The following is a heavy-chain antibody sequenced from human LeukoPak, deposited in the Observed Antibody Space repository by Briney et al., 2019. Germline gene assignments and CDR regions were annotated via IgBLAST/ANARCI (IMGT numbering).Heavy chain of an antibody. V-gene: IGHV3-21*01. CDR1: GFSFSSFG. CDR2: ISSSSAYI. CDR3: ARVGCISTSCYDLDY. D-gene: IGHD2-2*01. J-gene: IGHJ4*02. Sequence: GGSLRLSCAASGFSFSSFGMNWVRQAPGKGLEWVSSISSSSAYIYYADSVKGRFTISRDNAKNSLYLQMNSLRAEDTAVYCCARVGCISTSCYDLDYWGQGTLVTVSS.